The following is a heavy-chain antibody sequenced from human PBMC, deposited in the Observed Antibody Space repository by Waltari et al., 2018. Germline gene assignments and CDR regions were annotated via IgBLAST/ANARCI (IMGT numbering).Heavy chain of an antibody. CDR2: ISVSDGT. D-gene: IGHD1-20*01. Sequence: EVQLLESGGGLVQPGGSLRLSCPASGPIVHNFAINWVRLSPGTGLQWVSAISVSDGTYYADSVKGRFTVSRDTSKNTVYLQMSDLRGEDTAIYYCATPFYNWYDPLHSWGQGTLVAVSS. CDR1: GPIVHNFA. J-gene: IGHJ4*02. V-gene: IGHV3-23*01. CDR3: ATPFYNWYDPLHS.